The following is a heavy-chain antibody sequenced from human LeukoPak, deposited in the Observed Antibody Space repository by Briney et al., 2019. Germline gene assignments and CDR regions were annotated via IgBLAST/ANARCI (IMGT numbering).Heavy chain of an antibody. Sequence: ASVKVSCKASGYTFTGYYMHWVRQAPGQGLEWMGWINPNSGGTNYAQKFQGRVTMTRDTSISTAYMELSRLRSDDTAVYYCTRVGAIFGVVIHFHDYWGQGTLVTVSS. CDR1: GYTFTGYY. CDR3: TRVGAIFGVVIHFHDY. D-gene: IGHD3-3*01. V-gene: IGHV1-2*02. CDR2: INPNSGGT. J-gene: IGHJ4*02.